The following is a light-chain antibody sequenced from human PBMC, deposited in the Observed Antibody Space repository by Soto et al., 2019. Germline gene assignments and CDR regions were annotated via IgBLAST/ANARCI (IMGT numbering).Light chain of an antibody. V-gene: IGKV1-27*01. J-gene: IGKJ4*01. CDR1: QGISNY. Sequence: DIQMTQSPSSLPASVGDRVTITCRASQGISNYLAWYQQKPGKVPKLLIYAASTLQSGVPSRFSGGGSGTDFTLTISSLQPEDVATYYCQKYDSAPQLTFGGGTKVEIK. CDR3: QKYDSAPQLT. CDR2: AAS.